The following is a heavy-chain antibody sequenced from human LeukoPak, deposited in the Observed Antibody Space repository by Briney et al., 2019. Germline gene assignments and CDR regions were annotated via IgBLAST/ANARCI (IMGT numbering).Heavy chain of an antibody. V-gene: IGHV1-8*03. J-gene: IGHJ4*02. CDR1: GYTFTSYD. D-gene: IGHD1/OR15-1a*01. Sequence: GASVKVSCKASGYTFTSYDINWVRQATGQGLEWMGWMNPNSGNTGYAQKFQGRVTITRNTYISTAYMELSSLRSEDTAVYYCARGRISITGTSDLDYWGQGTLVTVSS. CDR2: MNPNSGNT. CDR3: ARGRISITGTSDLDY.